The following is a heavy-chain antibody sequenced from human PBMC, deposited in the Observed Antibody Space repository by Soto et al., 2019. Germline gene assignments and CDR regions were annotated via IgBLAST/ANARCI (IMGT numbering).Heavy chain of an antibody. Sequence: GESLKISCKGSGYSFTNYWIGWVRQTPGKGLEWMGIIYPGDSDTRYSLSFQGQVTISADKSISTAYLQWSSLEASDTAMYYCARSPTQYSSSWYRVQHWGQGTLVTVSS. CDR2: IYPGDSDT. D-gene: IGHD6-13*01. V-gene: IGHV5-51*01. CDR3: ARSPTQYSSSWYRVQH. CDR1: GYSFTNYW. J-gene: IGHJ1*01.